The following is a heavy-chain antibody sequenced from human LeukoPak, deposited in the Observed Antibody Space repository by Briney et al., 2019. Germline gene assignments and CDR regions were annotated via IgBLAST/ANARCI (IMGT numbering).Heavy chain of an antibody. CDR3: ARDGYLGRWAFDI. V-gene: IGHV4-4*02. J-gene: IGHJ3*02. CDR1: GGSISSSNW. Sequence: SGTLFLTCAVSGGSISSSNWWSWVRQPPGKGLEWIGEIYHSGSTNYNPSLKSRVTISVDKSKNQFSLKLSSVTAADTAVYYCARDGYLGRWAFDIWGQGTMVTVSS. CDR2: IYHSGST. D-gene: IGHD5-18*01.